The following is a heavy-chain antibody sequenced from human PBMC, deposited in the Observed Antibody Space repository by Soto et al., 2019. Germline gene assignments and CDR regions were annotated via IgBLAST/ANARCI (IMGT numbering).Heavy chain of an antibody. D-gene: IGHD2-2*01. CDR3: ARARYQLLHPYYYGMDV. J-gene: IGHJ6*02. V-gene: IGHV4-59*01. CDR2: IHYSGRT. Sequence: QVQLQESGPGLVKPSETLSLTCTVSGGSISSYYWRWIRQSPGKGLEWIGYIHYSGRTKSNPSLKSRVTISVDTSRNQVSLKLSSVTAADSAVYFCARARYQLLHPYYYGMDVWGQGTTVTVSS. CDR1: GGSISSYY.